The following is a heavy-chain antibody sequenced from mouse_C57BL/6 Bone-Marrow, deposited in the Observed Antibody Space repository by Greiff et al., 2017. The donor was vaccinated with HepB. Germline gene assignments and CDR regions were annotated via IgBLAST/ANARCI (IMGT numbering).Heavy chain of an antibody. CDR2: ISSGSSTI. Sequence: EVKVEESGGGLVKPGGSLKLSCAASGFTFSDYGMHWVRQAPEKGLEWVAYISSGSSTIYYADTVKGRFTISRDNANNTLFLQMTSLRSEDTAVYYCARSFYYYGSSLDYWGQGTTLTVSS. J-gene: IGHJ2*01. V-gene: IGHV5-17*01. CDR3: ARSFYYYGSSLDY. D-gene: IGHD1-1*01. CDR1: GFTFSDYG.